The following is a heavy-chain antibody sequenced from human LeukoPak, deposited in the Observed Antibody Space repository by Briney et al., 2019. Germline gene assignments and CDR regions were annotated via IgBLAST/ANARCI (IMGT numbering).Heavy chain of an antibody. CDR2: ISYDGSNK. J-gene: IGHJ4*02. Sequence: GGSLRLSCAASGFTFSSYAMHWVRQAPGKGLEWVAVISYDGSNKYYADSVKGRFTISRDNSKNTLYLQMNSLRAEDTAVYYCAKAQAGYCSSGSCSLDSWGQGTLVTVSS. V-gene: IGHV3-30*04. CDR1: GFTFSSYA. CDR3: AKAQAGYCSSGSCSLDS. D-gene: IGHD2-15*01.